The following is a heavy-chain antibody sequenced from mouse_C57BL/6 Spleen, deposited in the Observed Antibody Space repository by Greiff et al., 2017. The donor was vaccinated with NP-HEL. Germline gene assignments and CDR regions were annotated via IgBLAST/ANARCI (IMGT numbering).Heavy chain of an antibody. CDR2: ISDGGSYT. J-gene: IGHJ2*01. D-gene: IGHD2-5*01. V-gene: IGHV5-4*01. Sequence: DVMLVESGGGLVKPGGSLKLSCAASGFTFSSYAMSWVRQTPEKRLEWVATISDGGSYTYYPDNVKGRFTISRDNAKNNLYLQMSHLKSEDTAMYYCAREGYYSNYGNFDYWGQGTTLTVSS. CDR3: AREGYYSNYGNFDY. CDR1: GFTFSSYA.